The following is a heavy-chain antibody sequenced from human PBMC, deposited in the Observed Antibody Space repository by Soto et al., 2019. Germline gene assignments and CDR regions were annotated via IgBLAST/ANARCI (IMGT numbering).Heavy chain of an antibody. Sequence: AASVKVSCKASGYTFTNFGISWVRQAPGQGLEWMGWISAYNGNTNYAQKFQGRVTMTTDTSTSTAYMEVGSLRFDDTAVYYCASGGTPLAYWGRGTLVTVSS. D-gene: IGHD1-7*01. V-gene: IGHV1-18*01. CDR3: ASGGTPLAY. J-gene: IGHJ4*02. CDR1: GYTFTNFG. CDR2: ISAYNGNT.